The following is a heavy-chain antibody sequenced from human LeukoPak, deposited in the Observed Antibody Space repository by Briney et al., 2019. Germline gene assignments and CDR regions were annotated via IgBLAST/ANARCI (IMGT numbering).Heavy chain of an antibody. V-gene: IGHV4-34*01. J-gene: IGHJ3*02. CDR3: ARSQLWPTGTFDI. CDR1: GASFSVYY. D-gene: IGHD1-1*01. CDR2: INHGGST. Sequence: SETLSLTCTIYGASFSVYYWTWIRQPPGKALEWIGEINHGGSTTYNPSFGSRATISLDTSRKQFSLRLTSLTAADTALYFCARSQLWPTGTFDIWGLGTLV.